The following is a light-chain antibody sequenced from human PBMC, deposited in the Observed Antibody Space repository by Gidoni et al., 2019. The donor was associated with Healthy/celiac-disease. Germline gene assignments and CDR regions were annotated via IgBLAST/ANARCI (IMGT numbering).Light chain of an antibody. Sequence: DIQMTQSPSTLSASVGDRVTITCRASQSISSWLAWYQQKPGKAPKLLIYDASSLESGVPSRFSGSGSGTEFTLTISSLQPDDFATYYCQQYNSYAFXQXTKVEIK. CDR3: QQYNSYA. CDR1: QSISSW. CDR2: DAS. J-gene: IGKJ1*01. V-gene: IGKV1-5*01.